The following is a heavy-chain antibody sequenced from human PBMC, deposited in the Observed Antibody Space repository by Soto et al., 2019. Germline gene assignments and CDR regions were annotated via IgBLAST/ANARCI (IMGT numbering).Heavy chain of an antibody. CDR1: RFTFSSYA. CDR3: ARAPTTVTTSYYFDY. V-gene: IGHV3-30-3*01. Sequence: QVQLVESGGGVVQPGRSLRLSCAAYRFTFSSYAVHWVRQAPGKGLEWVAVISYDGSNKYYADSVKGRFTISRDNSKNTLYLQLNSLRPEDTPVYFCARAPTTVTTSYYFDYWGQGTLVTVSS. CDR2: ISYDGSNK. J-gene: IGHJ4*02. D-gene: IGHD4-17*01.